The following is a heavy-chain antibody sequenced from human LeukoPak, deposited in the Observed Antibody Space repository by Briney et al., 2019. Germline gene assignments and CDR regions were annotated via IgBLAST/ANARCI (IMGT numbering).Heavy chain of an antibody. J-gene: IGHJ6*02. CDR3: ARSYMPAAAAPYYGMDV. D-gene: IGHD6-13*01. V-gene: IGHV1-3*01. Sequence: ASVKVSCKASGYTFTSYAMHWVRQAPGQRLEWMGWINAGNGNTKYSQKFQGRVTITRDTSASTAYMELSSLRSEDTAVYYCARSYMPAAAAPYYGMDVWGQGTTVTVSS. CDR2: INAGNGNT. CDR1: GYTFTSYA.